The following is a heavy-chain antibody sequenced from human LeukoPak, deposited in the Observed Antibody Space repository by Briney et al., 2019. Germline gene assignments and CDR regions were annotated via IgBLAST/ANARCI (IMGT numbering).Heavy chain of an antibody. CDR1: GYSISSGYY. CDR3: ARRSGYCSSTSCYQFSFDY. Sequence: SETLSLTCTVSGYSISSGYYWGWIRQPPGKGLEWIGSIYHSGSTYYNPSLKSRVTISVDTSKNQFSLKLSSVTAADTAVYYCARRSGYCSSTSCYQFSFDYWGQGTLVTVSS. V-gene: IGHV4-38-2*02. D-gene: IGHD2-2*01. J-gene: IGHJ4*02. CDR2: IYHSGST.